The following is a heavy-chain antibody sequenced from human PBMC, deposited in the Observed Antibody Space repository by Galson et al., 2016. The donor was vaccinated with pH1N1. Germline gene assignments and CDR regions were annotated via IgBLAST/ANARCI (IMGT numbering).Heavy chain of an antibody. CDR2: ISSSGSTI. CDR1: GFTFSDYY. CDR3: ASAPRLGELELGDVFDI. Sequence: SGFTFSDYYMSWIRRAPGKGLEWVSYISSSGSTIFYADSVKGRFTISRDNAKNSLYLQMNSLRAEDTAVYYCASAPRLGELELGDVFDIWGQGTMVTVSS. J-gene: IGHJ3*02. V-gene: IGHV3-11*01. D-gene: IGHD3-10*01.